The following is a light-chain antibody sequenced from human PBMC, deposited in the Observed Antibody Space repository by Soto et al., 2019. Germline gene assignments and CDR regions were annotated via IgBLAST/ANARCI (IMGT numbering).Light chain of an antibody. CDR1: QSVSSN. CDR3: QQYNNWLLFT. CDR2: GAS. Sequence: EIVMTQSPATLSVSLGERATLSCRASQSVSSNLAWYQQKPGQAPRLLIYGASTRATGIPARFSGSGSGTEFTLNLSSLQSEDFAVYYCQQYNNWLLFTFVQGTRPEIQ. J-gene: IGKJ5*01. V-gene: IGKV3-15*01.